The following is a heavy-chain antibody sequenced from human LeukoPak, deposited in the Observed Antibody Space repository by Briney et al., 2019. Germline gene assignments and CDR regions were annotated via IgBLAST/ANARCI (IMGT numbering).Heavy chain of an antibody. CDR1: GFTFSSYW. CDR2: IKQDGSEK. CDR3: ASTIAAAGPDAFDI. J-gene: IGHJ3*02. Sequence: GGSLRLSCAASGFTFSSYWMSWVRQAPGKGLEWVANIKQDGSEKYYVDSVKGRFTISRDNAKNSLYLQMNSLRAEDTAVYYCASTIAAAGPDAFDIWGRGTMVTVSS. V-gene: IGHV3-7*01. D-gene: IGHD6-13*01.